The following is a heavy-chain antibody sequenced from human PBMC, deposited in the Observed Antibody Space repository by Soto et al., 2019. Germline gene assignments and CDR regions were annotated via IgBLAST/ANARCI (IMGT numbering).Heavy chain of an antibody. V-gene: IGHV3-48*03. CDR2: ISRSGTTI. CDR1: DFTFSSYE. Sequence: GGSLRLSCLASDFTFSSYEMNWVCQAPGQGLEWVSYISRSGTTIYYTDSVKGRLIISRDNANKSQYLQMHSLRTEATAVDYFVRFGGGAGDRGDYWGQGTLVTVSS. J-gene: IGHJ4*02. D-gene: IGHD3-10*01. CDR3: VRFGGGAGDRGDY.